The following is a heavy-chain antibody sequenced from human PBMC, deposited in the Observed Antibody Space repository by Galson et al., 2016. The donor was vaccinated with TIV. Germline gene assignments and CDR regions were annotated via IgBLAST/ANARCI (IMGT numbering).Heavy chain of an antibody. Sequence: SLRLSCAASGFSVSNIYMTWVRQAPGKGLEWVSVIYSGVAHYADSVKGRLFISRDSSKNTLYLQMDSLRVEDTAVYYCAYLGDGLDGFDIWSQGTMVTVSS. CDR3: AYLGDGLDGFDI. J-gene: IGHJ3*02. CDR2: IYSGVA. D-gene: IGHD5-24*01. CDR1: GFSVSNIY. V-gene: IGHV3-53*01.